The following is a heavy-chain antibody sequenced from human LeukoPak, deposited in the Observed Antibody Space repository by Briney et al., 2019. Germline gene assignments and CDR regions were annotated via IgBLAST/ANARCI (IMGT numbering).Heavy chain of an antibody. CDR3: AKVRYGVSSAAINY. V-gene: IGHV3-23*01. D-gene: IGHD2-2*01. CDR1: GFTFGSYA. CDR2: ISGSGDST. J-gene: IGHJ4*02. Sequence: GGSLSLSCAASGFTFGSYAMSWVRQAPGKGMEWVSTISGSGDSTYFADSVKGRFTISRDNSKNTFHLQMNSLRAEDTAVYSCAKVRYGVSSAAINYWGQGTVVTVSS.